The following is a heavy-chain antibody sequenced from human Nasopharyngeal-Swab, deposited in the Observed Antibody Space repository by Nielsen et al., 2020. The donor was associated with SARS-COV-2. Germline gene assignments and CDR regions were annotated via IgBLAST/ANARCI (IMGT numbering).Heavy chain of an antibody. Sequence: GGSLRLSCAASGFTFDDYAMHWVRQAPGKGLEWVSGISWNSGSIGYADSVKGRFTISRDNAKNSLYLQMNSLRAEDTALYYCAKVLLPYYYDSSGYWGDAFDIWGQGTMVTVSS. CDR3: AKVLLPYYYDSSGYWGDAFDI. CDR2: ISWNSGSI. V-gene: IGHV3-9*01. CDR1: GFTFDDYA. D-gene: IGHD3-22*01. J-gene: IGHJ3*02.